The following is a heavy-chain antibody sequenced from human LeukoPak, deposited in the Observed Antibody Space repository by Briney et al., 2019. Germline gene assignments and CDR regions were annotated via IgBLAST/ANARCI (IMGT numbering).Heavy chain of an antibody. CDR2: IWYDGGNK. V-gene: IGHV3-33*08. CDR3: ARALYSGSWFGMDV. J-gene: IGHJ6*02. D-gene: IGHD6-13*01. CDR1: GFTFSSYA. Sequence: PGGSLRLSCAASGFTFSSYAMSWVRQAPGKGLEWVAVIWYDGGNKYYADSVKGRFTISRDNSKNTLYLQVNSLRAEDTAVYYCARALYSGSWFGMDVWGPGTTVTVSS.